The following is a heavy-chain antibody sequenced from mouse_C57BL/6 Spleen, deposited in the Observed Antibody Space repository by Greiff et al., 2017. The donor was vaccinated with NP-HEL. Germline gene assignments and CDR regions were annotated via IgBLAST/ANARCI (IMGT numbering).Heavy chain of an antibody. Sequence: EVKLVESGEGLVKPGGSLKLSCAASGFTFSSYAMSWVRQTPEKRLEWVAYISSGGDYIYYADTVKGRFTISRDNARNTLYLQMSSLKSEDTAMYYCTRDSTTVVADWYFDVWGTGTTVTVSS. V-gene: IGHV5-9-1*02. J-gene: IGHJ1*03. CDR2: ISSGGDYI. CDR1: GFTFSSYA. CDR3: TRDSTTVVADWYFDV. D-gene: IGHD1-1*01.